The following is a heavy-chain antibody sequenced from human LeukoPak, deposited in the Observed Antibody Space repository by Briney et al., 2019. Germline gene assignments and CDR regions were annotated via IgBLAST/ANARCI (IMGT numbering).Heavy chain of an antibody. D-gene: IGHD2-2*01. CDR3: ANADPPSTI. J-gene: IGHJ3*02. CDR2: ISESSSHI. V-gene: IGHV3-21*04. Sequence: PGGSLRLSCAASGFIFSGYSMNWVRQAPGKGLEWVSSISESSSHISYAGSVKGRFTISRDNSKNTLYLQMNSLRAEDTAVYYCANADPPSTIWGRGTMVTVSS. CDR1: GFIFSGYS.